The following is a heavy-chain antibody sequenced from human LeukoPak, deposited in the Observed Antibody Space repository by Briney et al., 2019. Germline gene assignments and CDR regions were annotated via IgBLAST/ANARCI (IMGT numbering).Heavy chain of an antibody. CDR2: IIPIFGTA. CDR3: ASTRSGSRTFDY. V-gene: IGHV1-69*06. CDR1: GGTFSSYA. Sequence: SVKVSCKASGGTFSSYAISWVRQAPGQGLEWMGGIIPIFGTANYAQKFQGRVTITADKSTSTAYMELSSLRSEDTAVYYCASTRSGSRTFDYWGQGTLVTISS. D-gene: IGHD1-26*01. J-gene: IGHJ4*02.